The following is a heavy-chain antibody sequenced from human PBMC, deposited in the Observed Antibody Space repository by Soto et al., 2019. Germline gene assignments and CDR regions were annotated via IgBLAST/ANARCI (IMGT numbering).Heavy chain of an antibody. CDR2: INHSGST. V-gene: IGHV4-34*01. Sequence: TSETLSLTCAVYGGSFSGYYWSWIRQPPGKGLEWIGEINHSGSTNYNPSLKSRVTISVDTSKNQFSLKLSSVTAADTAVYYCARGPYKYYYDSSGFTRQGDDYWGQGTLVTVSS. CDR3: ARGPYKYYYDSSGFTRQGDDY. J-gene: IGHJ4*02. CDR1: GGSFSGYY. D-gene: IGHD3-22*01.